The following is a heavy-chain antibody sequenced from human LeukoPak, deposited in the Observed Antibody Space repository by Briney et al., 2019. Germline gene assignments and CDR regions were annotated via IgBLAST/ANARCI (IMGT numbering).Heavy chain of an antibody. CDR2: INPSGGST. CDR1: GYTFTSYY. CDR3: ARDWGDYYDSSGPSYPVGAFDI. D-gene: IGHD3-22*01. Sequence: PVASVKVSCKASGYTFTSYYMHWVRQAPGQGLEWMGIINPSGGSTSYAQKFQGRVTVTRDTSTSTVYMELSSLRSEDTAVYYCARDWGDYYDSSGPSYPVGAFDIWGQGTMVTVSS. J-gene: IGHJ3*02. V-gene: IGHV1-46*01.